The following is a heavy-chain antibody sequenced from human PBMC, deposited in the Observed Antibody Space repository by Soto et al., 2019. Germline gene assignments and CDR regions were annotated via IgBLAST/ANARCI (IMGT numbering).Heavy chain of an antibody. J-gene: IGHJ4*02. CDR2: ISAYNGNT. CDR1: GYTFTSYG. Sequence: ASVKVSCKASGYTFTSYGISWVRQAPGQGLEWMGWISAYNGNTNYAQKLQGRVTMTTDTSTSTAYMELRSLRSDDTAVYYCARDSSWLVTAGRGFDYWGQGTLVTVSS. V-gene: IGHV1-18*01. CDR3: ARDSSWLVTAGRGFDY. D-gene: IGHD2-21*02.